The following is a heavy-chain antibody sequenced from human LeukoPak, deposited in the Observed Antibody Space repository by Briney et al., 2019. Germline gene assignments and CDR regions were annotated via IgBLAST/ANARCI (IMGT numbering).Heavy chain of an antibody. D-gene: IGHD5-24*01. Sequence: GGSLRLSCAASGFTFSSYSMNWVRQAPGKGLEWVSSISSSSSYIYYADSVKGRFTISRDNAKNSLYLQMNSLRAEDTAVYYCARDRMATEHSDAFDIWGQGTMVTVSS. V-gene: IGHV3-21*01. CDR1: GFTFSSYS. CDR3: ARDRMATEHSDAFDI. J-gene: IGHJ3*02. CDR2: ISSSSSYI.